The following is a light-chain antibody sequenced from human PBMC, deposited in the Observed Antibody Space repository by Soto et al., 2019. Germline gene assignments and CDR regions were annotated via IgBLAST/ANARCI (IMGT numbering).Light chain of an antibody. CDR2: WAS. CDR3: QQYSSTPPGSVT. CDR1: QSVLYSSNNKNY. J-gene: IGKJ2*01. V-gene: IGKV4-1*01. Sequence: DIVMTQSPDSLAVSLGERATINCKSSQSVLYSSNNKNYLAWYQQKPGQPPKLLIYWASTRESGVPDRFSGSGSGTDFTLTISSLQAEAVAVYYCQQYSSTPPGSVTFGQGTKLEIK.